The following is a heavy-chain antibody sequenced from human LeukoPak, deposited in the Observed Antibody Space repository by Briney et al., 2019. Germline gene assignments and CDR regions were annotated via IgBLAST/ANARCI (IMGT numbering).Heavy chain of an antibody. D-gene: IGHD4-11*01. Sequence: SETLSLTCTVSGGSISSYYWSWIRQPPGKGLEWIGYIYYSGSTNYNPSLKSRVTISVDTSKNQFSLKLSSVTAADTAVYYCARALKDTVTSTYYYYYYMDVWGKGTTVTVSS. V-gene: IGHV4-59*01. J-gene: IGHJ6*03. CDR1: GGSISSYY. CDR3: ARALKDTVTSTYYYYYYMDV. CDR2: IYYSGST.